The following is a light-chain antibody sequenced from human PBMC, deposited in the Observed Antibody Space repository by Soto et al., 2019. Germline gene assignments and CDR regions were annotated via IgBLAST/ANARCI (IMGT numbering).Light chain of an antibody. J-gene: IGLJ3*02. CDR1: SSNIGAGYD. Sequence: QSVLTQPPSVSGAPGQRVTISCTGSSSNIGAGYDVHWYQQLPGTAPKLLIYGNSNRPSGVPDRFYGSKSCTSASLAITGLQAEDEADYYCQSYDSSLSGWVFGGGTQLTVL. V-gene: IGLV1-40*01. CDR2: GNS. CDR3: QSYDSSLSGWV.